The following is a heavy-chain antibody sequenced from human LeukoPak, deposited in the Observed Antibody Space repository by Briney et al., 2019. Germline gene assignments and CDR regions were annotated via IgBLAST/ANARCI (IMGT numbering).Heavy chain of an antibody. V-gene: IGHV1-69*04. CDR1: GGTFSSYA. CDR3: ARDLRGDYGDY. J-gene: IGHJ4*02. CDR2: IIPILGIA. Sequence: GSSVTVSCKASGGTFSSYAISWVRQAPGQGLEWMGRIIPILGIANYAQKFQGRVTITADKSTSTAYMELSSLRSEDTAVYYCARDLRGDYGDYWGQGTLVTVSP.